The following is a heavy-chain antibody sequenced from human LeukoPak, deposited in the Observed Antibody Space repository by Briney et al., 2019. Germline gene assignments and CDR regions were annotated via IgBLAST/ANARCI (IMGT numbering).Heavy chain of an antibody. CDR3: ARRASPWAAYFDY. V-gene: IGHV4-59*08. Sequence: PSETLSLTCTVSGGSISSYYWSWIRQPPGKGLEWIGYIYYSGSTNYNPSLKSRVTISVDTSKNQFSLKLSSVTAADTAVYYCARRASPWAAYFDYWGQGTLVTVSS. D-gene: IGHD1-26*01. CDR2: IYYSGST. CDR1: GGSISSYY. J-gene: IGHJ4*02.